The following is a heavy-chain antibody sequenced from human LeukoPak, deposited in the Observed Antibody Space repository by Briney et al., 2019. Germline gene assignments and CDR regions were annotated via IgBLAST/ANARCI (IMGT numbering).Heavy chain of an antibody. CDR1: GGTFISYA. CDR3: ARHYYDSSGYHSLFDY. V-gene: IGHV1-69*13. CDR2: IIPIFGTA. D-gene: IGHD3-22*01. Sequence: GASVKVSCKASGGTFISYAISRVRQAPGQGLEWMGGIIPIFGTANYAQKFQGRVTITADESTSTAYMELSSLRSEDTAVYYCARHYYDSSGYHSLFDYWGQGTLVTVSS. J-gene: IGHJ4*02.